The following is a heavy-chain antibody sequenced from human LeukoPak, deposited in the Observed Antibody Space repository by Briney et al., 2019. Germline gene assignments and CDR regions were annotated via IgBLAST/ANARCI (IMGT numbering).Heavy chain of an antibody. Sequence: SETLSLTCTVSGASISNYYWSWIRQPPEKGLEWIGYFYNSGLANYNPSLKSRVTITVDTSKNQISLRLSSVTAADTAVYYCARGFYGSGSYYWFDPWGQGTLVTVSS. J-gene: IGHJ5*02. CDR3: ARGFYGSGSYYWFDP. D-gene: IGHD3-10*01. V-gene: IGHV4-59*01. CDR2: FYNSGLA. CDR1: GASISNYY.